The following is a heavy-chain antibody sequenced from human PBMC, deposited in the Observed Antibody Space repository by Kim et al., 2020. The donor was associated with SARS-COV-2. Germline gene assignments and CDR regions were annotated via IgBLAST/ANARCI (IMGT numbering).Heavy chain of an antibody. CDR3: GRGGSQTPD. V-gene: IGHV4-59*01. Sequence: SETLSLTCAVSGGSISSYYWSWIRQPPGKGPEWIGYISDSGNTKYNPSLKSRVTISRDTSKNQFSLNLSSVTAADTAVYYCGRGGSQTPDWGQGTLVTVSS. CDR1: GGSISSYY. J-gene: IGHJ4*02. D-gene: IGHD1-26*01. CDR2: ISDSGNT.